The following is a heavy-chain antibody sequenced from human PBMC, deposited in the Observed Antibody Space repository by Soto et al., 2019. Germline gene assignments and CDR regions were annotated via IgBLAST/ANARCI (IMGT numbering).Heavy chain of an antibody. Sequence: PSETLSLTCAVYGGSFSGYYWSWIRQPPGKGLEWIGEINHSGSTNYNPSLKSRVTISVDTSKNQFSLKLSSVTAADTAVYYCARWESGDWYLGIWGQGTLVTVSS. J-gene: IGHJ4*02. D-gene: IGHD2-21*02. CDR2: INHSGST. CDR3: ARWESGDWYLGI. CDR1: GGSFSGYY. V-gene: IGHV4-34*01.